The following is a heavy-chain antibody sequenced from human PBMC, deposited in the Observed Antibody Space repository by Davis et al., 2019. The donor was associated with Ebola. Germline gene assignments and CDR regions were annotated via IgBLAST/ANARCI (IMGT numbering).Heavy chain of an antibody. J-gene: IGHJ6*02. CDR2: ISSSGSTI. CDR3: ARCGVGANFVVDYYYGMDV. V-gene: IGHV3-48*03. D-gene: IGHD1-26*01. CDR1: GFTFSSYE. Sequence: GGSLRLSCAASGFTFSSYEMNWVRQAPGKVLEWVSYISSSGSTIYYADSVKGRFTISRDNAKNSLYLQMNSLRAEDTAVYYCARCGVGANFVVDYYYGMDVWGQGTTVTVSS.